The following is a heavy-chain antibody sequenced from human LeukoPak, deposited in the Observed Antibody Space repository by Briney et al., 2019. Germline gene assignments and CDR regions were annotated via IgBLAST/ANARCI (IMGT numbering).Heavy chain of an antibody. Sequence: SETLSLTCAVYGGSFSGYYWSWIRQPPGKGLEWIGYIYYSGSTNYNPSLKSRVTISVDTSKNQFSLKLSSVTAADTAVYYCARVTVAVAEIDYWGQGTLVTVSS. CDR3: ARVTVAVAEIDY. CDR2: IYYSGST. V-gene: IGHV4-59*01. J-gene: IGHJ4*02. D-gene: IGHD6-19*01. CDR1: GGSFSGYY.